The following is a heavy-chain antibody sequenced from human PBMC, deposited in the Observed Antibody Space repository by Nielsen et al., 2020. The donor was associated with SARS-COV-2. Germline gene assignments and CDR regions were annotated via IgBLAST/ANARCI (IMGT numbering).Heavy chain of an antibody. V-gene: IGHV3-30-3*01. D-gene: IGHD6-19*01. J-gene: IGHJ4*02. CDR3: ARDLAVAGTEPYFDY. CDR1: GFTFSSYA. Sequence: GESLKISCAASGFTFSSYAMHWVRQAPGKGLEWVAVISYDGSNKYYADSVKGRFTISRDNSKNTLYLQMNSLRAEDTAVYYCARDLAVAGTEPYFDYWGQGTLVTVSS. CDR2: ISYDGSNK.